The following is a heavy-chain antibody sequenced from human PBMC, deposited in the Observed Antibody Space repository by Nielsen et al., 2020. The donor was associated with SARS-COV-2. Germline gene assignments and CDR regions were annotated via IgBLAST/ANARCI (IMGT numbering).Heavy chain of an antibody. D-gene: IGHD6-25*01. Sequence: ASVKVSCKASGYSFISYGITWVRQAPGQGLEWMGRISGYDGNTYYAQTFQGRVSMTTDTSTNTAYMELRSLTSDDTAVYYCARADSGWIKYWGQGTLVTVSS. V-gene: IGHV1-18*04. CDR3: ARADSGWIKY. J-gene: IGHJ4*02. CDR1: GYSFISYG. CDR2: ISGYDGNT.